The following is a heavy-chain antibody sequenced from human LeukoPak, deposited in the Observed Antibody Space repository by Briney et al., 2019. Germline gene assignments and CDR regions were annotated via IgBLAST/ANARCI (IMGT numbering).Heavy chain of an antibody. CDR2: INPNDGDT. J-gene: IGHJ4*02. D-gene: IGHD2-2*01. Sequence: GASVRVSCKASGYTFTDYYMHWVRQAPGQGFEWMAWINPNDGDTNYQGRVTMTRDTSISTAHMEVSRLRSDDTAVYYCARANFLYCSSTTCLFDYWGQGTLVTVSS. CDR1: GYTFTDYY. CDR3: ARANFLYCSSTTCLFDY. V-gene: IGHV1-2*02.